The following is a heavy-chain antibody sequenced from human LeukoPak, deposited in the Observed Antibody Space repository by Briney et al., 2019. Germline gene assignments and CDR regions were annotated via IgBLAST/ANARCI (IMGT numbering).Heavy chain of an antibody. CDR1: GFTSSDYY. CDR3: ARGLNYYGSGSVGY. V-gene: IGHV3-30-3*01. J-gene: IGHJ4*02. Sequence: PGGSLRLSCAASGFTSSDYYMSWIRQAPGKGLEWVAVISYDGSNKYYADSVKGRFTISRDNSKNTLYLQMNSLRAEDTAVYYCARGLNYYGSGSVGYWGQGTLVTVSS. D-gene: IGHD3-10*01. CDR2: ISYDGSNK.